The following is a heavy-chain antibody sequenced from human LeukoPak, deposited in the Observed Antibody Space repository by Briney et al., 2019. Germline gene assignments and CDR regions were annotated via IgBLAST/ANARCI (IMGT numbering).Heavy chain of an antibody. Sequence: SETLSLTCAVYGGSFSGYYWSWIRHPPGKGLEWIGEINHSGSTNYNPSLKSRVTISVDTSKNQFSLKLSSVTAADTAVYYCARGVVRGVIRMYNWFDPWGQGTLVTVSS. CDR3: ARGVVRGVIRMYNWFDP. D-gene: IGHD3-10*01. CDR1: GGSFSGYY. V-gene: IGHV4-34*01. J-gene: IGHJ5*02. CDR2: INHSGST.